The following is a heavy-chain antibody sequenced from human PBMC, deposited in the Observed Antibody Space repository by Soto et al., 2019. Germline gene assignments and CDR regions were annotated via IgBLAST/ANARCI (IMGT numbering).Heavy chain of an antibody. V-gene: IGHV4-59*08. Sequence: PSETLSLTCTVSGGSISPYYLSWIRQPPGKGLEWIGYIYFGGTTKYNPSLKSRVTISVDTSKNQFSLKLTSVTAADTAVYYCARLGGYFQALDSWGQGTLVTVSS. J-gene: IGHJ4*02. CDR1: GGSISPYY. CDR3: ARLGGYFQALDS. D-gene: IGHD3-22*01. CDR2: IYFGGTT.